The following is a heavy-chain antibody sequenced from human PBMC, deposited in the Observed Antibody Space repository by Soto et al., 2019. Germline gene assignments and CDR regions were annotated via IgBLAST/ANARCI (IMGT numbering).Heavy chain of an antibody. V-gene: IGHV4-61*01. D-gene: IGHD1-7*01. CDR2: VYFTGST. Sequence: PSETLSLTCSVSGGSVTGGTYYWTWIRQPPGKGLEWIGDVYFTGSTKYNPSLKSRITISLDTSKNQFSLRLSSVTTADTAVYYCARENFGTASFDSWGQGTLVTVSS. CDR1: GGSVTGGTYY. J-gene: IGHJ4*02. CDR3: ARENFGTASFDS.